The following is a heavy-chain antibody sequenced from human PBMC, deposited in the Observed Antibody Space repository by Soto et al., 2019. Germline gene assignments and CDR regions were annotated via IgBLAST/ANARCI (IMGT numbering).Heavy chain of an antibody. V-gene: IGHV1-18*01. D-gene: IGHD3-10*01. CDR3: ARGTGYGEVLHTPAHYYYGMDV. J-gene: IGHJ6*02. CDR2: ISAYNGNT. CDR1: GYTFTSYG. Sequence: QVQLVQSGAEVKKPGASVKVSCKASGYTFTSYGISWVRQAPGQGLEWMGWISAYNGNTNYAQKLQGRVTMTTDTSSSEAYMELRSLRPDDTAVYYCARGTGYGEVLHTPAHYYYGMDVWGQGTTLSVS.